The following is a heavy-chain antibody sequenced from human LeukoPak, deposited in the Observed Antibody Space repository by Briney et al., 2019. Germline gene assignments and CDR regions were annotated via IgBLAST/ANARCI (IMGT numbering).Heavy chain of an antibody. Sequence: GRSLRLSCAASGFTFSSYGMPWVRQAPGKGLEWVAVIWYDGSNKYYADSVKGRFTISRDNSKNTLYLQMNSLRAEDTAVYYCARDVDTAIDYWGQGTLVTVSS. J-gene: IGHJ4*02. CDR1: GFTFSSYG. CDR2: IWYDGSNK. D-gene: IGHD5-18*01. V-gene: IGHV3-33*01. CDR3: ARDVDTAIDY.